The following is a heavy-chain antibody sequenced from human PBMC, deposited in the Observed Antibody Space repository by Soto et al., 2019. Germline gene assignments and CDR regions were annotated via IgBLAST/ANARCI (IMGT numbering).Heavy chain of an antibody. Sequence: SLRLSCAASGFTFSSYWMHGVRQAPGKGLVWVSRINSDGSSTSYADSVKGRFTISRGNAKNTLYLQMNSLRAEDTAVYYCARDRDYGGNGNWFDPWGQGTLVTVSS. CDR3: ARDRDYGGNGNWFDP. D-gene: IGHD4-17*01. CDR2: INSDGSST. CDR1: GFTFSSYW. J-gene: IGHJ5*02. V-gene: IGHV3-74*01.